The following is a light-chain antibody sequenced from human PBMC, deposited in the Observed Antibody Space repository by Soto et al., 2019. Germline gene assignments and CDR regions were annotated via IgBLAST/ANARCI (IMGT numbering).Light chain of an antibody. CDR3: QQFGSSIPHT. J-gene: IGKJ2*01. V-gene: IGKV4-1*01. CDR2: GAS. CDR1: QTIFYSSNRKDY. Sequence: DIVMTQSPDSLAVSLGERATINCRSSQTIFYSSNRKDYLAWYQQKPGQPPRVLIYGASSRATGIPDRFSGSGSGTDFTLTISRLEPEDFGVYYCQQFGSSIPHTFGQGTKLEIK.